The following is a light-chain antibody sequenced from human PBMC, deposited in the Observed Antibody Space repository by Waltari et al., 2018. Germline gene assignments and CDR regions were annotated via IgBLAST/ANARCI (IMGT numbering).Light chain of an antibody. CDR1: QDISNY. V-gene: IGKV1-33*01. CDR2: DAS. J-gene: IGKJ2*01. Sequence: DIQMTQSPSSLSVSVGDRVTSTCQASQDISNYLNWYQQKQGKAPKLLIYDASNLQTGVPSRFSGSGSGTDFTFTISSLQPEDIATYYCQQYDNLSYTFGQGTKLQIK. CDR3: QQYDNLSYT.